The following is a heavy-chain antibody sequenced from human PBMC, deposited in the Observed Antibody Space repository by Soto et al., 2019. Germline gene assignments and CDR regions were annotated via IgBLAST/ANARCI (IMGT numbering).Heavy chain of an antibody. CDR2: LYGGGTT. V-gene: IGHV3-53*01. Sequence: GGGWIQPGGSLKLSCAASGFTVSSTYMSWVRQAPGKGLEWVSVLYGGGTTYYAGSVKGRFTISRDNSKNTLYLQLDSLRAEDTAVYYCARHPPTSSWPTALDYWGQGALVTVSS. D-gene: IGHD6-13*01. CDR3: ARHPPTSSWPTALDY. J-gene: IGHJ4*02. CDR1: GFTVSSTY.